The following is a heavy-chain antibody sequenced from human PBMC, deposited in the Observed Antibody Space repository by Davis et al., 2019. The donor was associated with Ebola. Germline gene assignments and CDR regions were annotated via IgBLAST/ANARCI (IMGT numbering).Heavy chain of an antibody. D-gene: IGHD3-22*01. Sequence: GGSLRLSCAASGFTFSNYAMSWVRQAPGKGLEWVSSITSSGGSRYHADSVKGRFTISRDNSENTLHLQMNSLRADDTAVYYCAKCTMIVGDWDFDYWGQGPLVTVSS. CDR1: GFTFSNYA. CDR3: AKCTMIVGDWDFDY. CDR2: ITSSGGSR. J-gene: IGHJ4*02. V-gene: IGHV3-23*01.